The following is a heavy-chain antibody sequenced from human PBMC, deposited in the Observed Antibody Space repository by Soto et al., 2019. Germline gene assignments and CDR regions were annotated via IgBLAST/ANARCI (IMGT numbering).Heavy chain of an antibody. CDR1: GCTLTELS. D-gene: IGHD3-22*01. Sequence: AAVKVSCKVCGCTLTELSMHWVRQAPGKGLEWMGGFDPEDGETIYAQKFQGRVTMTEDTSTDTAYMELSSLRSEDTAVYYCATLHLKAYYYDSSGQLIDYWGQGTLVTVSS. V-gene: IGHV1-24*01. CDR2: FDPEDGET. J-gene: IGHJ4*02. CDR3: ATLHLKAYYYDSSGQLIDY.